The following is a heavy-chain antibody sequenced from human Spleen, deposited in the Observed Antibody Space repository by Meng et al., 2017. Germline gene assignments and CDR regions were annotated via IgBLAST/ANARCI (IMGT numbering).Heavy chain of an antibody. CDR3: ARGTPGRSYSDY. D-gene: IGHD3-10*01. J-gene: IGHJ4*02. Sequence: QVQPVQSGPEGKKPGASVKVSRKASDYTFTGYGVSWVRQAPGQGLEWMAWLGAHDGDTSHAPKFQGRVTVSADRPTATAYMELRSLRSDDTAVYYCARGTPGRSYSDYWGQGTLVTVSS. CDR2: LGAHDGDT. V-gene: IGHV1-18*01. CDR1: DYTFTGYG.